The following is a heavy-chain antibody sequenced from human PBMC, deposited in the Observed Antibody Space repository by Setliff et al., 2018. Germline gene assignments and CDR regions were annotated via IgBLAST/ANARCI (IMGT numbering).Heavy chain of an antibody. V-gene: IGHV1-18*01. CDR3: SRLVRFCTRTSCQRLSGDDY. CDR1: GYTFTDYG. CDR2: ISPYTGNT. Sequence: ASVKVSCKASGYTFTDYGVSWVRQAPGQGLEWAGWISPYTGNTYYAPKFQGRVIMTTDTSTTTAYMELRSLRSDDTAIYYCSRLVRFCTRTSCQRLSGDDYWGQGTLVTVSS. J-gene: IGHJ4*02. D-gene: IGHD2-2*01.